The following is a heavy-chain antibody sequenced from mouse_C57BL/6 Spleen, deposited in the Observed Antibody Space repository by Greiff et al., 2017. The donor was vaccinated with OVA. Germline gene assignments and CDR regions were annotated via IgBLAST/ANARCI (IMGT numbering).Heavy chain of an antibody. D-gene: IGHD1-1*01. V-gene: IGHV1-72*01. CDR2: IDPNRGGT. CDR1: GSTFTSYW. J-gene: IGHJ1*03. Sequence: QVPLQQPGAELVKPGASVKLSCKASGSTFTSYWMHWVKQRPGRGLAWLGRIDPNRGGTKYNEKLKSKTTLTVDKPSGTDYLQLSSLTSEVSAVYYCTTITTVVATYCFFDVWCTWTPVTDSS. CDR3: TTITTVVATYCFFDV.